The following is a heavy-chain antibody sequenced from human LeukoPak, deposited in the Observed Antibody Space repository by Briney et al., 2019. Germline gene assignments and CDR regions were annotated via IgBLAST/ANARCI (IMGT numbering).Heavy chain of an antibody. CDR3: ARVGSYDSRGCYFDT. CDR2: IYHSGGT. V-gene: IGHV4-59*01. D-gene: IGHD3-22*01. CDR1: GDFISSFY. J-gene: IGHJ4*02. Sequence: SETLSLTCTVSGDFISSFYWSWLRQSPGKGLEWIGYIYHSGGTRYKPSLRSRVFISLDTLKNQLSLELNSVTAADTAVYYCARVGSYDSRGCYFDTWGQGTQVTVSS.